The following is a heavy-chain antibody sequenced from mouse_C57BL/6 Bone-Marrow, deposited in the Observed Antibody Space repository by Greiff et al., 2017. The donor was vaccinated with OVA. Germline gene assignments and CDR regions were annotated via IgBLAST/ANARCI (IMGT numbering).Heavy chain of an antibody. J-gene: IGHJ2*01. V-gene: IGHV14-4*01. CDR3: TTFITAVVFDY. Sequence: EVQLQQSGAELVRPGASVKLSCTASGFNITDDYMHWVKQRPEQGLEWIGWIDPENGDTEYASKFQGKATITADTSSNTAYLQLSSLTSEDTAVYYCTTFITAVVFDYWGQGTTLTVSS. CDR1: GFNITDDY. D-gene: IGHD1-1*01. CDR2: IDPENGDT.